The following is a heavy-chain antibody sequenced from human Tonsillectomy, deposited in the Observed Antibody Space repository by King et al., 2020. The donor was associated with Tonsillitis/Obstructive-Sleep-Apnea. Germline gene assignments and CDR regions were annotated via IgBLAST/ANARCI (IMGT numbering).Heavy chain of an antibody. D-gene: IGHD2-2*02. J-gene: IGHJ5*02. CDR2: IYWADDK. CDR1: GFSLSSSEVG. Sequence: QFTLKESGPTLVKPTQTLTLTCTFSGFSLSSSEVGVGWIRQPPGKALEWLALIYWADDKRYSPSLKSRLTVTKDTSKNQVVLTMTNMDPVDTATYYCAHLPPQTVIVPAAIPQFPSAGDWFDPWGQGTLVIVSS. V-gene: IGHV2-5*02. CDR3: AHLPPQTVIVPAAIPQFPSAGDWFDP.